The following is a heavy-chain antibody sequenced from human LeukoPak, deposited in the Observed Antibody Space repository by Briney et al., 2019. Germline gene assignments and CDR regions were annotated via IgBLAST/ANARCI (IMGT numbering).Heavy chain of an antibody. D-gene: IGHD2-15*01. CDR2: ISGSGGST. CDR3: AIGVVAGREGYYFDY. V-gene: IGHV3-23*01. CDR1: GFTFSSYA. Sequence: PGASLRLSCAASGFTFSSYAMSWVRQAPGKGLEWVSAISGSGGSTYYADSVKGRFTISRDNSKNTLYLQMNSLRAEDTAVYYCAIGVVAGREGYYFDYWGQGTLVTVSS. J-gene: IGHJ4*02.